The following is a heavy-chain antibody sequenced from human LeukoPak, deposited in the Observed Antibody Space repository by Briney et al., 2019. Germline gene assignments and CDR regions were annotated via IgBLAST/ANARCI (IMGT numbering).Heavy chain of an antibody. Sequence: PSETLSLTCTVSGGSISSGGYYWSWIRQHPGKGLEWIGYIYYSGSTYYNPSLKSRVTISVDTSKNQFSLKLSSVTAADTAVYYCARVPLDRGRVTPYGDPEPIFDYWGQGTLVTVSS. CDR2: IYYSGST. J-gene: IGHJ4*02. CDR1: GGSISSGGYY. D-gene: IGHD4-17*01. CDR3: ARVPLDRGRVTPYGDPEPIFDY. V-gene: IGHV4-31*03.